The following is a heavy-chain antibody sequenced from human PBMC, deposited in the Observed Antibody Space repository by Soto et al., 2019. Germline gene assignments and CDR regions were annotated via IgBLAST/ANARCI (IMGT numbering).Heavy chain of an antibody. Sequence: SETLSLTCAVYGGSLSGYYWSWIRQPPGKGLEWIGEINHGGSTNYNPSLKSRVTISVDTSKNQFSLKLSSVTAADTAVYYCARGIGGWFNWFDPWGQGSLVTVSS. CDR3: ARGIGGWFNWFDP. CDR1: GGSLSGYY. J-gene: IGHJ5*02. CDR2: INHGGST. V-gene: IGHV4-34*01. D-gene: IGHD6-19*01.